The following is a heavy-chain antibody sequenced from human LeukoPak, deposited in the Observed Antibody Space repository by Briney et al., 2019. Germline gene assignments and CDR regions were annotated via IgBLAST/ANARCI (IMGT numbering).Heavy chain of an antibody. CDR1: GFTFSDYY. V-gene: IGHV3-11*01. D-gene: IGHD3-16*01. CDR2: ISSSGSTI. J-gene: IGHJ5*02. Sequence: GGSLRLSCAASGFTFSDYYMSWIRQAPGKGLEWVSYISSSGSTIYYADSVKGRFTTSRDNAKNSLYLQMNSLRAEDTAVYYCARDGNYVWGTLRWFDPWGQGTLVTVSS. CDR3: ARDGNYVWGTLRWFDP.